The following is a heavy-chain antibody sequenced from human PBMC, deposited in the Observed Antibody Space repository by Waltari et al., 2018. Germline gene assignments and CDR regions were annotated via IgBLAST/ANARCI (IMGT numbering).Heavy chain of an antibody. Sequence: QVQLVQSGAEVRKPGASLKVSCKASGYRFPSHDINWERQATGQGLEWMGWITPDSGSTDYAREFQGRISMTRNPSISTAYMELSSLTFDDTAVYYCARGGVYGSGNNWFDLWGQGTQVTVSS. CDR2: ITPDSGST. CDR1: GYRFPSHD. V-gene: IGHV1-8*01. D-gene: IGHD3-10*01. J-gene: IGHJ5*02. CDR3: ARGGVYGSGNNWFDL.